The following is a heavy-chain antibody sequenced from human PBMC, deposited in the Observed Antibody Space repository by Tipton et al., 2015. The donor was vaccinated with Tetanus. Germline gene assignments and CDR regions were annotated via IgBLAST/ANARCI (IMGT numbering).Heavy chain of an antibody. CDR2: ISAYNGNT. Sequence: QSGAEVKKPRASVKVSCKASGYTFTSYGISWVRQAPGQGLEWMGWISAYNGNTNYAQKLQGRVTMTTDTSTSTAYMELRSLRSDDTAVYYCARTLRSYYYYYGMDVWGQGTTVTVSS. CDR3: ARTLRSYYYYYGMDV. D-gene: IGHD2-15*01. V-gene: IGHV1-18*01. CDR1: GYTFTSYG. J-gene: IGHJ6*02.